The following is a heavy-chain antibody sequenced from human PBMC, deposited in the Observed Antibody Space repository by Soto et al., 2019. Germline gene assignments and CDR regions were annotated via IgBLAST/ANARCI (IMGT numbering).Heavy chain of an antibody. D-gene: IGHD3-16*01. Sequence: QVQLVQSGAEVKKPGASVKVSCKASGYTFTSYGISCVRQAPGQGLEWMGWISAYNGNTNYAQKLQGRVTMTTDTPTSTADMELRSLRSDDTAVYYCARDAPVGGTLFGGVSGDYWGQGTLVTVSS. CDR3: ARDAPVGGTLFGGVSGDY. CDR2: ISAYNGNT. V-gene: IGHV1-18*01. CDR1: GYTFTSYG. J-gene: IGHJ4*02.